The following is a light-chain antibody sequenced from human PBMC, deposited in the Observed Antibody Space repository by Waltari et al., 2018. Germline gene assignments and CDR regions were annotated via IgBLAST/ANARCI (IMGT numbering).Light chain of an antibody. J-gene: IGKJ3*01. CDR1: QSLLHSNGYSF. V-gene: IGKV2-28*01. CDR3: MQALQTPFT. Sequence: DIVMTQSPLSLPVTPGEPASISCRSSQSLLHSNGYSFLDWYLQKPGQPPQLLIYLGSNRASGVPDRFSGSGSGTDFTLKISRVEAEDVGVYYCMQALQTPFTFGPGTKVDIK. CDR2: LGS.